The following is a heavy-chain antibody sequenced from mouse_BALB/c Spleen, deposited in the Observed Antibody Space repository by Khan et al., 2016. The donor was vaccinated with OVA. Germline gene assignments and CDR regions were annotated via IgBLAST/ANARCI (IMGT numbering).Heavy chain of an antibody. V-gene: IGHV2-9*02. CDR1: GFSLNSYG. J-gene: IGHJ1*01. CDR3: ARDSGYYGSSWYFDV. D-gene: IGHD1-1*01. Sequence: QVQLKESGPGLVAPSQSLSITCTVSGFSLNSYGVHWVRQPPGKGLEWLGVIWAGGSTTYNSALMSRLSINTDNSKSQVFLKMNSLQSDDSAMYYCARDSGYYGSSWYFDVWGAGTTVTVSS. CDR2: IWAGGST.